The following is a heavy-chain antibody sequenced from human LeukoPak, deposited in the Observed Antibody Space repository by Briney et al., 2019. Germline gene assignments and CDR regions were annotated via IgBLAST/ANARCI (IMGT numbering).Heavy chain of an antibody. CDR2: IYPGDSDT. D-gene: IGHD2-2*01. V-gene: IGHV5-51*01. Sequence: GESLKISCKGSGYSFTSYWVGWVRQMPGKGLEWMGIIYPGDSDTRYSPSFQGQVTISADKSISTAYLQWSSLKASDTAMYYCARRTCSSTSCYHDFDYWGQGTLVTVSS. CDR3: ARRTCSSTSCYHDFDY. CDR1: GYSFTSYW. J-gene: IGHJ4*02.